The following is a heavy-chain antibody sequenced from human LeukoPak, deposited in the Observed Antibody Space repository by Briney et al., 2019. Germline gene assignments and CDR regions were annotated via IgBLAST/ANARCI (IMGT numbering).Heavy chain of an antibody. V-gene: IGHV3-23*01. CDR2: ISGSDGTT. D-gene: IGHD2-2*01. CDR3: TKGGGGGCSSSSCSNLFDD. CDR1: GLTFSNHD. Sequence: PGGSLRLSCAASGLTFSNHDMSWVRQAPGKGLEWVSVISGSDGTTYYADSVKGRFTISRDISKNTLYLQMNSLRVEDTAVYYCTKGGGGGCSSSSCSNLFDDWGQGTLVTVSS. J-gene: IGHJ4*02.